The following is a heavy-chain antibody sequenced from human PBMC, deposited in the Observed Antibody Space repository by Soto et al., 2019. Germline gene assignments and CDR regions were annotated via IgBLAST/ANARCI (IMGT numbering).Heavy chain of an antibody. J-gene: IGHJ6*02. V-gene: IGHV1-69*02. CDR1: GGTFSSYT. Sequence: QVQLVQSGAEVKKPGSSVKVSCKASGGTFSSYTISWVRQAPGQGLEWMGRIIPILGIANDAQKFQGRVTITADKSTSKAYMELSSLRSEDTAVYYCARFRGSYGMDVWGQGTTVTVSS. CDR2: IIPILGIA. CDR3: ARFRGSYGMDV. D-gene: IGHD3-10*01.